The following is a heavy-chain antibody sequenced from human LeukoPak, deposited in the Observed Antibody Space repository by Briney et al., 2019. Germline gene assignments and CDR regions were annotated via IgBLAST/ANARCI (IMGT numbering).Heavy chain of an antibody. D-gene: IGHD3-22*01. V-gene: IGHV1-69*13. J-gene: IGHJ3*02. CDR3: ARGVYYYDSSGYHAFDI. CDR1: GYTFTSYG. CDR2: IIPIFGTA. Sequence: ASVKVSCKASGYTFTSYGISWVRQAPGQGLEWMGGIIPIFGTANYAQKFQGRVTITADESTSTAYMELSSLRSEDTAVYYCARGVYYYDSSGYHAFDIWGQGTMVTVSS.